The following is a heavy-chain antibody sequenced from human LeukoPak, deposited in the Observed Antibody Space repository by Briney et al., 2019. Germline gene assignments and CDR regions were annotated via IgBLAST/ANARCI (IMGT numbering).Heavy chain of an antibody. D-gene: IGHD3-3*01. CDR2: IYHSGST. CDR3: ARSYYDWGYYYYYMDV. V-gene: IGHV4-4*02. CDR1: GGSISSSNW. Sequence: SGTLSLTCAVSGGSISSSNWWSWVRQPPGKGLEWIGEIYHSGSTNYNPSLKSRVTISVDTSKNQFSLKLSSVAAADTAVYYCARSYYDWGYYYYYMDVWGKGTTVTVSS. J-gene: IGHJ6*03.